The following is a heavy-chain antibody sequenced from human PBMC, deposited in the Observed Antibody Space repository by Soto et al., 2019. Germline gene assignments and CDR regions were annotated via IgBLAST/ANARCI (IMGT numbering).Heavy chain of an antibody. CDR2: IYGSGDST. CDR3: AKDARPDCYWDFDY. D-gene: IGHD2-21*01. CDR1: GFTFATYT. J-gene: IGHJ4*02. V-gene: IGHV3-23*01. Sequence: QLLESGGGLVQPGGSLRLSCAASGFTFATYTMNWVRQAPGKGLEWVSGIYGSGDSTFYADSVKGRFTISRDNSKNNLYFQMNSLRAEDTAVYYFAKDARPDCYWDFDYWGQGTLVTVSS.